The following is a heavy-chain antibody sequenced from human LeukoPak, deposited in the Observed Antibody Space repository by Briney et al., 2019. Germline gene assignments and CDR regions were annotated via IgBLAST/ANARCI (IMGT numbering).Heavy chain of an antibody. CDR1: GFTFSSYG. J-gene: IGHJ4*02. D-gene: IGHD2-21*02. Sequence: GGALRLSCAASGFTFSSYGMNRVRQAPGKGLEWVSSITSSGSYIFYADSVKGRFTISRDNANNSLYLQMDSLRAEDKAVYYCAKGATSADCSVLDYWGQGTLVTVSS. V-gene: IGHV3-21*01. CDR2: ITSSGSYI. CDR3: AKGATSADCSVLDY.